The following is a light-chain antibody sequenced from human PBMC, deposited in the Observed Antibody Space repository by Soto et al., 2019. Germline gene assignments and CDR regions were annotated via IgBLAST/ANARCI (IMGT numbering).Light chain of an antibody. J-gene: IGKJ3*01. V-gene: IGKV3-11*01. CDR2: DAA. Sequence: EIVLTQSPGTLSLFPGERATLSGRASQSFSDFLAWSQQTPGQATRLLICDAAKRAPGIPARFSGSGSGTDFTLTISSLEPEDSAVYYCQQRSNWPIFTFGPGTKV. CDR1: QSFSDF. CDR3: QQRSNWPIFT.